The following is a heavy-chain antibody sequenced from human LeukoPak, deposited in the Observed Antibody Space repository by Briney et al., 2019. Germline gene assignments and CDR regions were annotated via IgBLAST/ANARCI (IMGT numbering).Heavy chain of an antibody. V-gene: IGHV1-2*02. CDR1: GYTFTGYY. Sequence: ASVKASCKASGYTFTGYYMHWVRQAPGQGLEWMGWINPNSGGTNYAQKFQGRVTMTRDTSISTAYMELSRLRSDDTAVYYCARDFSSSTSFNWFDPWGQGTLVTVSS. CDR3: ARDFSSSTSFNWFDP. J-gene: IGHJ5*02. D-gene: IGHD2-2*01. CDR2: INPNSGGT.